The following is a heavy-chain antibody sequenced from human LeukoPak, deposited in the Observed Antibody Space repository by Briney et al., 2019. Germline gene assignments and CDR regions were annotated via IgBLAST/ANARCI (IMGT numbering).Heavy chain of an antibody. V-gene: IGHV3-30*01. CDR2: ISYDGSNK. CDR3: AMTGYSSVWSKNKDAFDI. D-gene: IGHD6-19*01. Sequence: GGSLGLSCAASGFTFSHYAMHWVRQAPGKGLKWVTIISYDGSNKYYADSVKGRFTISRDNSKDTLYLQMNSLRAEDTAVYYCAMTGYSSVWSKNKDAFDIWGQGTMVTVSS. CDR1: GFTFSHYA. J-gene: IGHJ3*02.